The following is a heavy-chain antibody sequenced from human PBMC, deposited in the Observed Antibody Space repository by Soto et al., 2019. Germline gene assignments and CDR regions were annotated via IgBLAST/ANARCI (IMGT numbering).Heavy chain of an antibody. V-gene: IGHV6-1*01. D-gene: IGHD3-10*01. CDR2: TYYRSKWHY. CDR3: ARTLRGRGVKYFDD. CDR1: GDSVSNNSVA. J-gene: IGHJ4*02. Sequence: SQTLSLTCAISGDSVSNNSVAWNCVMQSPSRGLEWLGRTYYRSKWHYDYAPSVRSRITINPDTSKNHFSLQLNSVSPEDAAVYYCARTLRGRGVKYFDDWGQGTLVTVS.